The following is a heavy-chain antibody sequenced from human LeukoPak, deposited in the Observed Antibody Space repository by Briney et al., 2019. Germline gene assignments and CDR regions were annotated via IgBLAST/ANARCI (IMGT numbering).Heavy chain of an antibody. CDR1: GYTFTSYG. Sequence: GASVKVSCKASGYTFTSYGISWVRQAPGQGLEWMGWISAYNGNTNYAQKLQGRVTMTTDTSTSTAYMELRSLRSDDTAVYYCARGQGSGWYDHWFDPWGQGTLVTVSS. CDR3: ARGQGSGWYDHWFDP. CDR2: ISAYNGNT. J-gene: IGHJ5*02. V-gene: IGHV1-18*01. D-gene: IGHD6-19*01.